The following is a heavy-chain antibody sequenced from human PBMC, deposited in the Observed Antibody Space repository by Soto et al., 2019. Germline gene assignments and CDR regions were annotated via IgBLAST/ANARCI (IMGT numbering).Heavy chain of an antibody. CDR1: GGSISSSNW. Sequence: QVQLQESGPGLVKPSGTLSLTCAVSGGSISSSNWWSWVRQPPGKGLEWIGEIYHSGSTNYNPSLNTRDTLSVAKSKLQFSPKLSAVTAADTAVYYCATARHGSGRYQPPYGMDVWGQGTTVTVSS. CDR3: ATARHGSGRYQPPYGMDV. CDR2: IYHSGST. D-gene: IGHD3-10*01. J-gene: IGHJ6*02. V-gene: IGHV4-4*02.